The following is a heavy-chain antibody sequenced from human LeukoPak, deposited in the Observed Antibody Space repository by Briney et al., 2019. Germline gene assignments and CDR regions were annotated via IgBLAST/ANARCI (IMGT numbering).Heavy chain of an antibody. Sequence: KPSETLSLTCTVSGGSISTHYWSWIRQPAGRGLEWVGRISPTGSTSYNPSLKSRVTMSIDPSKNQFSLRLSSVTAADTAVYYCAREVEMSTQFDYWGQGTLVTVSS. D-gene: IGHD5-24*01. CDR2: ISPTGST. CDR3: AREVEMSTQFDY. V-gene: IGHV4-4*07. J-gene: IGHJ4*02. CDR1: GGSISTHY.